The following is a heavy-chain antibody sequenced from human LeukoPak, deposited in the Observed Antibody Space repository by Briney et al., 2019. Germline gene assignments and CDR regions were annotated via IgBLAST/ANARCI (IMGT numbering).Heavy chain of an antibody. CDR2: ISYIGST. CDR3: ARDLVAVTKGFDI. D-gene: IGHD4-17*01. V-gene: IGHV4-59*11. CDR1: DDSFSSHY. Sequence: SETLSLTCAVPDDSFSSHYWTWIRQPPGKGLEWIGYISYIGSTNYNPSLKSRVTISIDTSKNQFSLKLSSVTAADTAVYYCARDLVAVTKGFDIWGQGTMVSVSS. J-gene: IGHJ3*02.